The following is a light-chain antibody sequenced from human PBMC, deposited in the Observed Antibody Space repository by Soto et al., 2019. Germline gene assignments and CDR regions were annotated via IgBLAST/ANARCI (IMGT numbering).Light chain of an antibody. CDR3: QQYGGSPIT. Sequence: EFVLTQSPGTLSLSPGGRATLSCRASQSVSRRLAWYQQRPGQSPRLLISGASMRASGVPVRLIGSGSGTDFTLTITRLEPEDFAVYYCQQYGGSPITFGLVTRLETK. CDR2: GAS. V-gene: IGKV3-20*01. CDR1: QSVSRR. J-gene: IGKJ5*01.